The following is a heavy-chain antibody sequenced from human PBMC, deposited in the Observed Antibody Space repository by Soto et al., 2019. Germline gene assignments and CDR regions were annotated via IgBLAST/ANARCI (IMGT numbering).Heavy chain of an antibody. CDR1: GFTFSSYS. J-gene: IGHJ4*02. V-gene: IGHV3-21*01. D-gene: IGHD3-3*01. Sequence: GGSLRLSCAASGFTFSSYSVNWVRQAPGKGLEWVSSISSSSSYIYYADSVKGRFTISRDNAKNSLYLQMNSLRAEDTAVYYCARGKRSGYYYFDYWGQGTLVTVSS. CDR3: ARGKRSGYYYFDY. CDR2: ISSSSSYI.